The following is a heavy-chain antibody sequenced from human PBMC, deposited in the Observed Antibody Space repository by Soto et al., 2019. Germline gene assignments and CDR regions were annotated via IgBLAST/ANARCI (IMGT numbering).Heavy chain of an antibody. V-gene: IGHV1-69*13. D-gene: IGHD6-6*01. CDR3: ARESSSPNYYYYGMDV. Sequence: GASVKVSCKASGGTFSSYAVSWVRQAPGQGPEWMGVIIPPLNTPKYAPKFQDRVTITADASATIAYMEVSSLRSEDTAVYCCARESSSPNYYYYGMDVWGQGTTVTVSS. J-gene: IGHJ6*02. CDR2: IIPPLNTP. CDR1: GGTFSSYA.